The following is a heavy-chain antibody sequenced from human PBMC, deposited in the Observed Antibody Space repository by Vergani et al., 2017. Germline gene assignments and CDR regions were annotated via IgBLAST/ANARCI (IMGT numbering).Heavy chain of an antibody. Sequence: EVQLLESGGGLVQPGGSLKLSCAASGFTFSSYAMSWVRQAPGKGLEWVSAISGSDGSTYYADSVKGRFTISRDNSKNTLYLQMNSLRAEDTAVYYCAKDTLGSGYYVLFDYWGQGTLVTVSS. CDR2: ISGSDGST. CDR1: GFTFSSYA. V-gene: IGHV3-23*01. J-gene: IGHJ4*02. D-gene: IGHD3-3*01. CDR3: AKDTLGSGYYVLFDY.